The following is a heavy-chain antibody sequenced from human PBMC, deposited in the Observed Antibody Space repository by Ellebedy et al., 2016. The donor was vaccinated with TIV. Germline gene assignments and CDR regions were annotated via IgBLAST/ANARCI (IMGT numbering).Heavy chain of an antibody. CDR3: ARDPRFGDSRKFFDS. V-gene: IGHV3-30*04. CDR1: GFTFSDYA. D-gene: IGHD3-3*01. CDR2: PSSDGKNK. J-gene: IGHJ4*02. Sequence: PGGPLRLSCQAPGFTFSDYAMHWVRQAPGKGLDWVAVPSSDGKNKYYADSVKGRFTISRDNFRNTFYLKMSSLRHEDTSVYYWARDPRFGDSRKFFDSWGQGALVTVSS.